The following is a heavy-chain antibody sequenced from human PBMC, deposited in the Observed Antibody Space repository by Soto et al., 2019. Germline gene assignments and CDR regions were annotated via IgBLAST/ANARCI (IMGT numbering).Heavy chain of an antibody. CDR1: GLTVSTNY. CDR3: ERVLGSGYYGSGMSPDYFDS. V-gene: IGHV3-66*01. CDR2: IYSSGST. Sequence: LRLSCAASGLTVSTNYMSWVRQAPGKGLEWVSLIYSSGSTFYADSVRDRFTISRDNSKNTLYLQINSISPEDTAVYYCERVLGSGYYGSGMSPDYFDSWGQGTPVTVSS. D-gene: IGHD3-10*01. J-gene: IGHJ4*02.